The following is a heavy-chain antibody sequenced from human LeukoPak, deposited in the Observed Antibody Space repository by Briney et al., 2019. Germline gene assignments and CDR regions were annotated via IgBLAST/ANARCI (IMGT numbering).Heavy chain of an antibody. J-gene: IGHJ4*02. Sequence: ASVKVSCKASGYTLTGYYMHWVRQAPGQGLEWMGWINPNSGGTNFAQRFQGRVTMTRDTSINTAYMELSRLRSDDTAVYYCAREGASGDGSGHYYFDYWGQGSLVTVSS. V-gene: IGHV1-2*02. CDR3: AREGASGDGSGHYYFDY. D-gene: IGHD3-22*01. CDR1: GYTLTGYY. CDR2: INPNSGGT.